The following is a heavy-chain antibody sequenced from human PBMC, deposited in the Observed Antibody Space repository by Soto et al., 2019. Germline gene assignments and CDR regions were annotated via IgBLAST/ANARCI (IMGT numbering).Heavy chain of an antibody. V-gene: IGHV3-48*01. CDR2: ISSSSITI. CDR3: AAEATILNWFDP. J-gene: IGHJ5*02. CDR1: GFTFSSYS. D-gene: IGHD5-12*01. Sequence: EVQLVESGGGLVQPGGSLRLSCAASGFTFSSYSMNWVRQAPGKGLEWVSYISSSSITIYYADSVKGRFTISRDNAKNSLYLQMNSLRAEDTAVYYCAAEATILNWFDPWGQGTLVTVSS.